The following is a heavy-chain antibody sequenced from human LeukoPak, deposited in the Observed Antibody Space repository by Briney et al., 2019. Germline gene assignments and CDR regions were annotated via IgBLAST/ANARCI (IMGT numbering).Heavy chain of an antibody. Sequence: PSETLSLTCTVSGYSISSGYYWSWIRQPAGKGLEWIGRIYTSGSTNYNPSLKSRVTISVDTSKNQFSLKLSSVTAADTAVYYCARTRGFGESPPYYFDYWGQGTLVTVSS. CDR2: IYTSGST. CDR3: ARTRGFGESPPYYFDY. J-gene: IGHJ4*02. V-gene: IGHV4-61*02. CDR1: GYSISSGYY. D-gene: IGHD3-10*01.